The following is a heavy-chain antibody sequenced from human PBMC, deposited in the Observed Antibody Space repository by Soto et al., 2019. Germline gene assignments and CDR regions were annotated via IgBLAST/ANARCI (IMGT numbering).Heavy chain of an antibody. D-gene: IGHD3-22*01. Sequence: ESGGGVVQPGRSLRLSCAASGFTFSSYAMHWVRQAPGKGLEWVAVISYDGSNKYYADSVKGRFTISRDNSKNTLYLQMNSLRAEDTAVYYCARGAYYYDSSGYYPLGYWGQGTLVTVSS. V-gene: IGHV3-30-3*01. CDR1: GFTFSSYA. CDR2: ISYDGSNK. CDR3: ARGAYYYDSSGYYPLGY. J-gene: IGHJ4*02.